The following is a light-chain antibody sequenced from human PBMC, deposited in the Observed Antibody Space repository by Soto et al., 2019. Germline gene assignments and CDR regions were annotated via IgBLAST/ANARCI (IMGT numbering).Light chain of an antibody. CDR1: SSNIGSNY. V-gene: IGLV1-47*01. J-gene: IGLJ2*01. CDR2: IND. CDR3: AAWDDSLSGVL. Sequence: QAVVTQPPSVSGTPGQRVTISCSGSSSNIGSNYVYWYQQFPGTAPKLLIYINDKRRSGVPDRFSGSKSGTSVSLAISRLRSEDEADYYCAAWDDSLSGVLFGGGTKLTVL.